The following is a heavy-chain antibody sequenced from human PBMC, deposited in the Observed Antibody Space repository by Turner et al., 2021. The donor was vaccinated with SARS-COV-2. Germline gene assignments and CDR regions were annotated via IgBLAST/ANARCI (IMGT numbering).Heavy chain of an antibody. Sequence: QLQPVELGGSVVHPGRSLRLYCSASGFTLSSYAMNWVRQAPGKGLEWVAVISYDGSNKYYADSVKGRFTISRDNSKNTLYLQMNSLRAEDTAVYYCAGIQSYDRSDYYGVDVWGQGTTVTVSS. J-gene: IGHJ6*02. V-gene: IGHV3-30-3*01. CDR1: GFTLSSYA. CDR2: ISYDGSNK. CDR3: AGIQSYDRSDYYGVDV. D-gene: IGHD3-22*01.